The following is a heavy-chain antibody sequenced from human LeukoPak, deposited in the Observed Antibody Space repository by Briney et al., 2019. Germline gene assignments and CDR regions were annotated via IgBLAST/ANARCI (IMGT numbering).Heavy chain of an antibody. J-gene: IGHJ5*02. Sequence: SETLSLTCTVSGYSISSGYYWGWIRQPPGKGLEWIGSIYHSGSTYYNPSLKSRVTISVDTSKNQFSLKLSSVTAADTAVYYCARDLAYGETRGWFDPWGQGTLVTVSS. CDR3: ARDLAYGETRGWFDP. V-gene: IGHV4-38-2*02. CDR1: GYSISSGYY. CDR2: IYHSGST. D-gene: IGHD4-17*01.